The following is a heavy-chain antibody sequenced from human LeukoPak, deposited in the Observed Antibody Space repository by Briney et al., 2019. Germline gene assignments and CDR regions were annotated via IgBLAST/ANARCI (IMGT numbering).Heavy chain of an antibody. CDR2: VSAHGLDK. CDR1: GFTFSSYA. J-gene: IGHJ4*02. Sequence: GGSLRLSCAASGFTFSSYAMHWVRQAPGKGLEWLAVVSAHGLDKFYASSVRGRFIISKDTSKNTLSLQMNSLRSDDSGVYYCAAYSSCDYWGQGTLVTVSS. D-gene: IGHD6-6*01. CDR3: AAYSSCDY. V-gene: IGHV3-30*04.